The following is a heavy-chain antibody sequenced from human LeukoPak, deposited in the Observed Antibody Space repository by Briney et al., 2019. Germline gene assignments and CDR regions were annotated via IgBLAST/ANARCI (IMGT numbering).Heavy chain of an antibody. CDR3: ARDENYGGNFGY. CDR1: GGTFSSYA. V-gene: IGHV1-69*05. CDR2: IIPIFGTA. Sequence: GASVKVSCKASGGTFSSYAISWVRQAPGQGLEWMGRIIPIFGTANYAQKFQGRVTITTDESTSTAYMELSSLRSEDTAVYCCARDENYGGNFGYWGQGTLVTVSS. D-gene: IGHD4-23*01. J-gene: IGHJ4*02.